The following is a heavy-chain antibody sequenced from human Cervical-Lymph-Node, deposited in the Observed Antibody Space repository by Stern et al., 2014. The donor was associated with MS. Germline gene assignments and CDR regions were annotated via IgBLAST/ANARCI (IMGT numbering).Heavy chain of an antibody. D-gene: IGHD3-3*01. V-gene: IGHV3-21*01. Sequence: EVQLVESRGGLVKPGGSLRLSCAASGLPFNTYSMSWVRQAPGKGLEWGSSISSTSVSIQYADSVKGRFTISRDNAKTSLYLQMSSLRAEDTAVYYCATTANFWKTYYDYWGQGTRVTVSS. CDR3: ATTANFWKTYYDY. CDR2: ISSTSVSI. J-gene: IGHJ4*02. CDR1: GLPFNTYS.